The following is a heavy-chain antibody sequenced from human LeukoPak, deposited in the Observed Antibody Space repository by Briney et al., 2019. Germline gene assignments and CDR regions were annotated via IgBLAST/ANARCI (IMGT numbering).Heavy chain of an antibody. Sequence: SETLSLTCIVSGGSISNHYWSWIRQPPGKGLEWIGYIYYSGSFYYNPSLESRVTIPIDPSRNQFSLKVSSVTAADTAIYYCARQSWDLNQRPYTWFDPWGQGALVTVSS. D-gene: IGHD1-14*01. CDR3: ARQSWDLNQRPYTWFDP. V-gene: IGHV4-59*11. CDR1: GGSISNHY. J-gene: IGHJ5*02. CDR2: IYYSGSF.